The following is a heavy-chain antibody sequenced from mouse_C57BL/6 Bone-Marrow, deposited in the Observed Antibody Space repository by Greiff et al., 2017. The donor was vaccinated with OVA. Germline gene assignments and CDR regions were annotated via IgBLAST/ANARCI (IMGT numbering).Heavy chain of an antibody. Sequence: EVKLVESGPGLVKPSQSLSLTCSVTGYSITSGYYWNWIRQFPGNKLEWMGYISYDGSNNYNPSLKNRISITRDTSKNQFFLKLNSVTTEDTATYYCAREGYYGSSLHWYFDVWGTGTTVTVSS. CDR3: AREGYYGSSLHWYFDV. CDR2: ISYDGSN. CDR1: GYSITSGYY. D-gene: IGHD1-1*01. J-gene: IGHJ1*03. V-gene: IGHV3-6*01.